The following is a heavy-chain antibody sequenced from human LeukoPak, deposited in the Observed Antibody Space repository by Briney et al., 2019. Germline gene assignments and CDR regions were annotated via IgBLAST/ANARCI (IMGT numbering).Heavy chain of an antibody. Sequence: ASVKVSCKVSGYTLTELSMHWVRQAPGQGLEWMGWINPNSGGTNYAQKFQGRVTMTRDTSISTAYMELSRLRSDDTAVYYCARDRRLQGGIVVVPAAMDYWGQGTLVTVSS. J-gene: IGHJ4*02. CDR1: GYTLTELS. V-gene: IGHV1-2*02. CDR2: INPNSGGT. D-gene: IGHD2-2*01. CDR3: ARDRRLQGGIVVVPAAMDY.